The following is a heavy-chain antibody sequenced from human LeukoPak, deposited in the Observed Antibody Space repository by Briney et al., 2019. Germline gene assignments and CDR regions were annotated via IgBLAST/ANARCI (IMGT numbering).Heavy chain of an antibody. D-gene: IGHD3-22*01. Sequence: SETLSLTCDVSGGSISSGLYSWSWIRQPLGKGLEWIGYIYHTGSTYYNPSLKSRVTISVDTSKNQFSLKLSSVTAADTAAYYCARGRYYDSSGYYSGFDYWGQGTLVTVSS. CDR2: IYHTGST. V-gene: IGHV4-30-2*01. CDR3: ARGRYYDSSGYYSGFDY. CDR1: GGSISSGLYS. J-gene: IGHJ4*02.